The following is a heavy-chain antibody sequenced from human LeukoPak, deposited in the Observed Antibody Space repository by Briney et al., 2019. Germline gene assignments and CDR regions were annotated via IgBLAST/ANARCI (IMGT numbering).Heavy chain of an antibody. J-gene: IGHJ3*02. CDR2: IIPIFGTA. Sequence: GASVKVSCKASGGTFSSYAISWVRQAPGQGLEWMGGIIPIFGTANYAQKFQGRVTITTDESTSTAYMELSSLRSEDTAVYYCARDDDILTGYSYAFDIWGQGTMVTVSS. V-gene: IGHV1-69*05. CDR1: GGTFSSYA. CDR3: ARDDDILTGYSYAFDI. D-gene: IGHD3-9*01.